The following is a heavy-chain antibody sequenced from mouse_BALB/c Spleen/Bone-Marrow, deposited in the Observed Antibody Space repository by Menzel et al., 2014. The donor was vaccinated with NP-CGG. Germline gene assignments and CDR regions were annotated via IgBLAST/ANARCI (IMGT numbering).Heavy chain of an antibody. CDR2: IYPGDGDT. J-gene: IGHJ3*01. D-gene: IGHD1-1*01. Sequence: QVQLQQSGPELVKPGASVKISCRASGYAFRSSWMNWVKQRPGQGLEWIGRIYPGDGDTNYNGNFKGKATLTADKSSSESYMQLSNVTSVDYSVDFCTKDDGSSYFVYWRQGNLVTVSA. CDR3: TKDDGSSYFVY. CDR1: GYAFRSSW. V-gene: IGHV1-82*01.